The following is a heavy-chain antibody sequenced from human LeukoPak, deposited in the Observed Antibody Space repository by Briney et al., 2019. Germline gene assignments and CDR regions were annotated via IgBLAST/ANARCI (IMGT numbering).Heavy chain of an antibody. CDR3: AKGPYLGGYWRGGSCYSLFDY. CDR2: IRYDGSNK. D-gene: IGHD2-15*01. J-gene: IGHJ4*02. CDR1: GFTFSSYG. V-gene: IGHV3-30*02. Sequence: PGGSLRLSCAASGFTFSSYGMHWVRQAPGKGLEWVAFIRYDGSNKYYADSVKGRFTISRDNSKNTLYLQMNSLRAEDTAVYYCAKGPYLGGYWRGGSCYSLFDYWGQGTLVTVSS.